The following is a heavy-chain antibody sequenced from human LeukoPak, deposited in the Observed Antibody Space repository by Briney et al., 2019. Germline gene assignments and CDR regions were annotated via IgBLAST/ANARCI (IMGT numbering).Heavy chain of an antibody. Sequence: ASVKVSCKASGYSYITFGISWVRQAPGQGLQWMGRISVYNGDTDFAQNFQDRITMTRDTSTRTAYLELKSLRSDDTAMYYCVFRGIIASYMDYWGQGTLVTVSS. V-gene: IGHV1-18*01. CDR1: GYSYITFG. J-gene: IGHJ4*02. CDR2: ISVYNGDT. D-gene: IGHD3-16*02. CDR3: VFRGIIASYMDY.